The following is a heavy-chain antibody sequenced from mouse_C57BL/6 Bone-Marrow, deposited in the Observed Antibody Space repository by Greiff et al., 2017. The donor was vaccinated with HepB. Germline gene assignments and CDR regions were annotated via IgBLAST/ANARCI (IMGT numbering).Heavy chain of an antibody. CDR3: ARMIYYGNYREFYYAMDY. Sequence: QVTLKESGPGILQPSQTLSLTCSFSGFSLSTFGMGVGWIRQPSGKGLEWLAHIWWDDDKYYNPALKSRLTISKDTSKNQVFLKIANVDTADTATYYCARMIYYGNYREFYYAMDYWGQGTSVTVSS. CDR1: GFSLSTFGMG. CDR2: IWWDDDK. J-gene: IGHJ4*01. D-gene: IGHD2-1*01. V-gene: IGHV8-8*01.